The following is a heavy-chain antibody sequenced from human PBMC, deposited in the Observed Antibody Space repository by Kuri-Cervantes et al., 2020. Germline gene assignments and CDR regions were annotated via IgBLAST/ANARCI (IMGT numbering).Heavy chain of an antibody. V-gene: IGHV3-30*03. CDR3: ARDTSGEITIFPRDYYYYGMDV. D-gene: IGHD3-9*01. J-gene: IGHJ6*02. CDR2: ISYDGSNK. CDR1: GFTFSSYA. Sequence: GGSLRLSCAASGFTFSSYAMSWVRQAPGKGLEWVAVISYDGSNKYYADSVKGRFTISRDNSKNTLYLQMNSLRSDDMAVYYCARDTSGEITIFPRDYYYYGMDVWGQGTTVTVSS.